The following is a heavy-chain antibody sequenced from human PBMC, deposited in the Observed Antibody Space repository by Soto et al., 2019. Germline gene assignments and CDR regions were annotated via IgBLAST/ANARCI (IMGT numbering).Heavy chain of an antibody. J-gene: IGHJ4*02. D-gene: IGHD1-26*01. CDR1: GGSISSYY. V-gene: IGHV4-59*12. CDR2: IYYSGST. Sequence: SETLSLTCTVSGGSISSYYWSWIRQTPGKGLEWIGYIYYSGSTNYNPSLKSRVTISVDTSKNQFSLKLSSVTAADTAVYYCASNSGCSCFMDYWGQGTLVTVSS. CDR3: ASNSGCSCFMDY.